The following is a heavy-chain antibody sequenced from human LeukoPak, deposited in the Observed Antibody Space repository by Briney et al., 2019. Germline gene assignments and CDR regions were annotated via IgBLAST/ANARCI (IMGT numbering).Heavy chain of an antibody. CDR1: GGSISSDY. J-gene: IGHJ4*02. CDR3: AGYGSGSYYKAFDY. CDR2: VHYSGST. Sequence: SETLSLTCSVSGGSISSDYWGWIRQPPGKGLEWIAYVHYSGSTSYNPSFKSRVTISIDTSKNQFSLKLSSVTAADTAVYYCAGYGSGSYYKAFDYWGQGTLVTVSS. D-gene: IGHD3-10*01. V-gene: IGHV4-59*01.